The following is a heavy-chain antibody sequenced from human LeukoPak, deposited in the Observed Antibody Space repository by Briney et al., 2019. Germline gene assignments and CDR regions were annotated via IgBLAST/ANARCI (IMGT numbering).Heavy chain of an antibody. Sequence: GGSLRLSCAASGFAFGDYWMTWVRQAPGKGLEWVANIKKDGSEKYYVASVRGRFTISRDNAKNSLYLQMNSLRAEDTAVYYCARVFTSSWDYWGQGTLVTVSS. CDR1: GFAFGDYW. D-gene: IGHD6-13*01. CDR3: ARVFTSSWDY. V-gene: IGHV3-7*01. J-gene: IGHJ4*02. CDR2: IKKDGSEK.